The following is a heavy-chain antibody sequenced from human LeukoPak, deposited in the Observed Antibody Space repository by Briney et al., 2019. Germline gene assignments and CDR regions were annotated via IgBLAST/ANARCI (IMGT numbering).Heavy chain of an antibody. D-gene: IGHD2-2*01. J-gene: IGHJ5*02. CDR3: ARVGSPLLVPGARGWFDP. CDR2: INPNSGGT. CDR1: GYTFTGYY. Sequence: GASVKVSCKASGYTFTGYYMHWVRQAPGQGLEWMGWINPNSGGTNYAQKFQGRVTMTRDSSFSTVYMELSRLRSDDTAVYYCARVGSPLLVPGARGWFDPWGQGTLVTVSS. V-gene: IGHV1-2*02.